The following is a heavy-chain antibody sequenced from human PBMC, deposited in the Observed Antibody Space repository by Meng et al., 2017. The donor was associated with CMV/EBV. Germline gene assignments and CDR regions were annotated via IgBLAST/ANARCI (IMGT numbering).Heavy chain of an antibody. Sequence: SGYPFTGYYLHPVRQAPGQGLELMGWINPHSGGTNYAQKFPGRVTMTRDTSISTAYMELGRLGSDDTAVYYCARVPESGFLEWLLAYWGQGTLVTVSS. CDR1: GYPFTGYY. J-gene: IGHJ4*02. V-gene: IGHV1-2*02. D-gene: IGHD3-3*01. CDR2: INPHSGGT. CDR3: ARVPESGFLEWLLAY.